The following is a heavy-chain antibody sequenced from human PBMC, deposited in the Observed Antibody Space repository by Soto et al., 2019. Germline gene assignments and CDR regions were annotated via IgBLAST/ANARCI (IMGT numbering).Heavy chain of an antibody. J-gene: IGHJ4*02. CDR1: GFTFTRYS. V-gene: IGHV3-21*06. CDR3: ARESEDLTSNFDY. CDR2: ISSTTNYI. Sequence: PGGSLRLSCAASGFTFTRYSMDWVRQAPGKGLEWVSSISSTTNYIYYGDSMKGRFTISRDNAKNSLYLEMNSLRAEDTAVYYCARESEDLTSNFDYWGQGTLVTVSS.